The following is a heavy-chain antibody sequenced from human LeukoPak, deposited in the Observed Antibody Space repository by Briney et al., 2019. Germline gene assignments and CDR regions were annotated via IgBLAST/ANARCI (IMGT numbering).Heavy chain of an antibody. V-gene: IGHV1-18*01. CDR3: ARDRALYYGLNWFDP. CDR2: ISAYNGNT. D-gene: IGHD3-3*01. J-gene: IGHJ5*02. Sequence: ASVKVSCMASGYTFTSYGINWVRQAPGQELEWMGWISAYNGNTNYAQKLQGRVTMTTDTSTSTAYMELRSLRSDDTAVYYCARDRALYYGLNWFDPWGQGTLVTVSS. CDR1: GYTFTSYG.